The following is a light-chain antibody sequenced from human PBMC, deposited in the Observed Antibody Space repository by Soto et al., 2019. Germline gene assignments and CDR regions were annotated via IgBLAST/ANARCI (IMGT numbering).Light chain of an antibody. CDR2: GAS. CDR3: QQYNNWPLT. J-gene: IGKJ4*01. CDR1: QSVSSN. V-gene: IGKV3-15*01. Sequence: EIVMTQSPATLSVSPGERATLSCRASQSVSSNLAWYQQKPGQAPRLVIYGASTRATGIPARFSGSGSGTEFTPTISSLQSEDFAVYYCQQYNNWPLTFGGGTKVEIK.